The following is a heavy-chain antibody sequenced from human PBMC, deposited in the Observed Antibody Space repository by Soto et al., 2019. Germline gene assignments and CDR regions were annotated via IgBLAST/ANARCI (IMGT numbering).Heavy chain of an antibody. V-gene: IGHV4-31*03. CDR2: IYYTGSP. CDR1: SGSISSGGYY. D-gene: IGHD3-10*01. J-gene: IGHJ5*02. Sequence: QVQLQESGPGLVQPSQTLSLTCTVSSGSISSGGYYLSWIRQHPGKRLEWIVYIYYTGSPYYNPSLKGRVTLALDTSKNQFSLKLSSVSAADTAVYYCARDTGGRIAMVRGGLDPWGQGTLVTVCS. CDR3: ARDTGGRIAMVRGGLDP.